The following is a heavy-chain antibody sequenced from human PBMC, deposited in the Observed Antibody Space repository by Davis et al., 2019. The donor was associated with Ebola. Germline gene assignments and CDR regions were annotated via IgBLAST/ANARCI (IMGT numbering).Heavy chain of an antibody. CDR2: ISWNSGSI. J-gene: IGHJ4*02. Sequence: PGGSLRLSCAASGFTFDDYAMHWVRQAPGKGLEWVSGISWNSGSIGYADSVKGRFTISRDNAKNSLYLQMNSLRAEDTAVYYCAKRVGYTFDYWGQGTLVTVSS. V-gene: IGHV3-9*01. D-gene: IGHD6-13*01. CDR1: GFTFDDYA. CDR3: AKRVGYTFDY.